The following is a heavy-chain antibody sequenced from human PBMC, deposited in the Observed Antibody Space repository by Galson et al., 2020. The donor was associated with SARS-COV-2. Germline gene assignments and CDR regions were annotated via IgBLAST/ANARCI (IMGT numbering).Heavy chain of an antibody. CDR2: IFYSGST. D-gene: IGHD3-22*01. CDR3: ARDSSGNYCAAFDV. CDR1: GGSINNNNFY. J-gene: IGHJ3*01. Sequence: SETLSLTCTVSGGSINNNNFYWGWIRQPPGKGLEWIGSIFYSGSTYYNPSLKSRVSMFVDTSKNQFSLRLNSVTAADTAVYYCARDSSGNYCAAFDVWGQGTVVSVSS. V-gene: IGHV4-39*01.